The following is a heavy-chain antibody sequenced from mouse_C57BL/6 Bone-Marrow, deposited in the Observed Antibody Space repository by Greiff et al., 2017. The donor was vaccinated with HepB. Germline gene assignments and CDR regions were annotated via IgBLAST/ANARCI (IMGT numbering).Heavy chain of an antibody. V-gene: IGHV5-4*01. CDR1: GFTFSSYA. D-gene: IGHD2-4*01. CDR2: ISDGGSYT. CDR3: ARGDYPAY. Sequence: EVQRVESGGGLVKPGGSLKLSCAASGFTFSSYAMSWVRQTPEKRLEWVATISDGGSYTYYPDNVKGRFTISRDNAKNNLYLQMSHLKSEDTAMYYCARGDYPAYWGQGTLVTVSA. J-gene: IGHJ3*01.